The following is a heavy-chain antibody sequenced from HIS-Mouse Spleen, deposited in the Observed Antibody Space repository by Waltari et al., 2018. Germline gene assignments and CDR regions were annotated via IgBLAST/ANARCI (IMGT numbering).Heavy chain of an antibody. CDR1: GFTVSSNY. Sequence: EVQLVESGGGLVQPGGSLRLSCAASGFTVSSNYMSWVRQDPGKGLEWVSVIYSGGSTYYADSVKGRFTISRDNSKNTLYLQMNSLRAEDTAVYYCARAPSGSYSDYWGQGTLVTVSS. J-gene: IGHJ4*02. CDR3: ARAPSGSYSDY. D-gene: IGHD1-26*01. V-gene: IGHV3-66*01. CDR2: IYSGGST.